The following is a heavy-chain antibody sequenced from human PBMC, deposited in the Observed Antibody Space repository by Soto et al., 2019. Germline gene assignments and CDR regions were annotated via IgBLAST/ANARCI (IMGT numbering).Heavy chain of an antibody. J-gene: IGHJ6*02. Sequence: QVQLQESGPGLVKPSETLSLTCTVSGDSVISGSYYWSWIRQPPGTGLEWIGYISYSGITKYNPSLESRVTTSLDTSKNQFSLKLSSVTAADTAVYYCARYKRYYTGSGSYAYYFGLDVWGQGTTVTVSS. V-gene: IGHV4-61*01. CDR1: GDSVISGSYY. CDR2: ISYSGIT. D-gene: IGHD3-10*01. CDR3: ARYKRYYTGSGSYAYYFGLDV.